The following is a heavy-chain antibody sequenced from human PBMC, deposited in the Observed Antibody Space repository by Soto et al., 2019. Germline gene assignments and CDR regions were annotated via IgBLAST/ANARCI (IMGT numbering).Heavy chain of an antibody. CDR2: IYHSGST. CDR3: ARAIGPRTTGWFDP. CDR1: GGSISSSNW. D-gene: IGHD2-15*01. J-gene: IGHJ5*02. V-gene: IGHV4-4*02. Sequence: QVQLQESGPGLVKPSVTLSLTCAVSGGSISSSNWWSWVRQPPGQGLEWIGEIYHSGSTNYNPSLKSRVTISVDKSKNQFSLKLSSVTAADTAVYYCARAIGPRTTGWFDPWGQGTLVTVSS.